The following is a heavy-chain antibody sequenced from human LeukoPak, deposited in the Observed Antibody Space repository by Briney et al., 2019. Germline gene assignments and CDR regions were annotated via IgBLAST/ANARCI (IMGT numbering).Heavy chain of an antibody. CDR2: IYHSGST. D-gene: IGHD6-19*01. CDR3: ARHRRGWIRRSPFYFDY. J-gene: IGHJ4*02. Sequence: SGTLSLTCAVSGGSISSSNWWSWVRQPPGKGLEWIGEIYHSGSTNYNPSLKSRVTISVDTSKNQFSLKLSSVTAADTAVYYCARHRRGWIRRSPFYFDYWGQGTLVTVSS. CDR1: GGSISSSNW. V-gene: IGHV4-4*02.